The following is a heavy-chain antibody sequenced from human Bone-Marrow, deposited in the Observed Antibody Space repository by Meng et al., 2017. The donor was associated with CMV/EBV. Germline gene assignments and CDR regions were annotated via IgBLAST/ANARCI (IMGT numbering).Heavy chain of an antibody. J-gene: IGHJ4*02. D-gene: IGHD5-12*01. Sequence: GESLKISCAASGFTFNTYIMHWVRQAPGKGLEWVALTWFDGSIKYYADSVKGRFTISRDNSKNTLYLQMDSLRPEDTAMYYCAREGGVAGYSSPDYWGQGALVTVSS. CDR2: TWFDGSIK. V-gene: IGHV3-30-3*01. CDR1: GFTFNTYI. CDR3: AREGGVAGYSSPDY.